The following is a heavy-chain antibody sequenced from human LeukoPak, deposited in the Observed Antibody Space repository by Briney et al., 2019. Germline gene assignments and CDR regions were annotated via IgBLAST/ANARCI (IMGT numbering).Heavy chain of an antibody. D-gene: IGHD3-9*01. V-gene: IGHV3-11*01. CDR1: GFTFSDYY. CDR2: ISSSGSTI. CDR3: ASRYFDWLLYWDYYYMDV. Sequence: GWSLRLSCAASGFTFSDYYMSWIRQAPGKGLEWVSYISSSGSTIYYADSVKGRFTISRDNAKNSLYLQMNSLRAEDTAVYYCASRYFDWLLYWDYYYMDVWGKGTTVTVSS. J-gene: IGHJ6*03.